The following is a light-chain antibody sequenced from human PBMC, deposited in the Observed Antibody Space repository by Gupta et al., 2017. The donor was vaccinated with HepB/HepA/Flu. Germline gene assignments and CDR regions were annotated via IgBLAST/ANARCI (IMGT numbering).Light chain of an antibody. CDR3: QSADITNYWV. CDR2: KDS. Sequence: SYDLTQPPSVSVSPGQTATITCSGDPFPDRYAYWYQQEPGQAPVLIIFKDSLRPSGIPERFSGSISGTIVTLTISGVQPEDEAVDHCQSADITNYWVFGGGTKLTVL. V-gene: IGLV3-25*03. J-gene: IGLJ3*02. CDR1: PFPDRY.